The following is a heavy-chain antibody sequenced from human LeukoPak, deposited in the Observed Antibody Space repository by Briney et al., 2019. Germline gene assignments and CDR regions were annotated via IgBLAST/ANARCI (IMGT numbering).Heavy chain of an antibody. J-gene: IGHJ5*02. CDR2: IFSSGTT. CDR1: GGSINNYV. D-gene: IGHD3-10*01. V-gene: IGHV4-4*07. CDR3: ARDRGSDGSDQLDP. Sequence: RPSETLSLTCTDSGGSINNYVLIWIRQPAGKRLEWIGRIFSSGTTNYNPSLKSRATMSVDTSKNQFSLKLSSVTAADTAVYYCARDRGSDGSDQLDPWGQGTLVTVSS.